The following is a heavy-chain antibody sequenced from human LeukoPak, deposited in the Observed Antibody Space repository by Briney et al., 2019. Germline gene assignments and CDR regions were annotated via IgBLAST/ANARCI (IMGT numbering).Heavy chain of an antibody. CDR2: IYYSGST. D-gene: IGHD6-13*01. V-gene: IGHV4-61*08. CDR1: GGSISSGDYY. J-gene: IGHJ4*02. Sequence: SSQTLSLTCTVSGGSISSGDYYWSWIRQPPGKGLEWIGYIYYSGSTNYNPSLKSRVTISVDTSKNQFSLKLSSVTAADTAVYYCARSSSSSWSNLFDYWGQGTLVTVSS. CDR3: ARSSSSSWSNLFDY.